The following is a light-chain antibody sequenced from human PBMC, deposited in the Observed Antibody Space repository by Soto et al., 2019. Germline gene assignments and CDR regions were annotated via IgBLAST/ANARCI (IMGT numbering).Light chain of an antibody. CDR3: AAWDDSLTGYV. Sequence: VLTQPPSASGTPGQSVTISCSGSSSNIGSNSVNWYQQLPGTAPKLLIYSNNQRPSGVPDRFSGSKSGTSASLAISGLQSEDEADYYWAAWDDSLTGYVFGTGTKVTVL. CDR1: SSNIGSNS. CDR2: SNN. J-gene: IGLJ1*01. V-gene: IGLV1-44*01.